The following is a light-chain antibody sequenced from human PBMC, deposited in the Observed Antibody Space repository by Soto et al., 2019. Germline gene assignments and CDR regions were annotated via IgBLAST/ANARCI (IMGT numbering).Light chain of an antibody. Sequence: DIVMSQSPATLSVSPGERATLSCRASQSISRNLAWYQQKPGQAPRLLIYAASTRATGLPARFSGSGSGTEFTLTISSLQSEDFAVYSCQQYNNWPLTFGQGTKVDIK. CDR3: QQYNNWPLT. J-gene: IGKJ1*01. CDR2: AAS. CDR1: QSISRN. V-gene: IGKV3-15*01.